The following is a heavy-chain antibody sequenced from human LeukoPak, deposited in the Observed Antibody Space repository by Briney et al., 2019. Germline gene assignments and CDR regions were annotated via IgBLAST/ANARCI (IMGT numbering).Heavy chain of an antibody. CDR1: VGSFSGYY. V-gene: IGHV4-31*11. J-gene: IGHJ5*02. Sequence: PSETLSLTCAVYVGSFSGYYWSWIRQHPGKGLEWIGYIYYSGRTYYNPSLKTRLTISVDTSKNQFSLKLSSVTAADTAVYYCARVTSAGGWWFDPWGQGTLVTVSS. D-gene: IGHD2-15*01. CDR2: IYYSGRT. CDR3: ARVTSAGGWWFDP.